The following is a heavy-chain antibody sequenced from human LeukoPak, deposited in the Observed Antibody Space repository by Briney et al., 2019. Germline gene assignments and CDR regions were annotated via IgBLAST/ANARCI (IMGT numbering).Heavy chain of an antibody. J-gene: IGHJ5*01. CDR3: ARDPSNTSGWYIWFDF. CDR2: ISTYNGDT. D-gene: IGHD6-19*01. Sequence: GASVKVSCKAAGYTFTNYGISWVRQATGQRLEGMRWISTYNGDTKHAQKVQGRLTLTADTSTSTAYMELRGLRSDDTAVYYCARDPSNTSGWYIWFDFWGQGTLVTVSS. V-gene: IGHV1-18*04. CDR1: GYTFTNYG.